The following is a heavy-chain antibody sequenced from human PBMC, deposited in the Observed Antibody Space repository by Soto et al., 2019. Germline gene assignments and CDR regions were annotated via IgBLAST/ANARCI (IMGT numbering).Heavy chain of an antibody. J-gene: IGHJ5*02. V-gene: IGHV3-53*04. CDR1: GFTVSSNY. CDR3: ARSPQLYTNWFDP. Sequence: GVSLRLSCAASGFTVSSNYMSWVRQAPGKGLEWVSVIYSGGSTYYADSVKGRFTISRHNSKNTLYLQMNSLRAEDTAVYYCARSPQLYTNWFDPWGQGTLVTVSS. D-gene: IGHD3-16*01. CDR2: IYSGGST.